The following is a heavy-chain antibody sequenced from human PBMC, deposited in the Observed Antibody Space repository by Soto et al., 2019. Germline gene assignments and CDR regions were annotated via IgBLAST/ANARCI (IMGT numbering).Heavy chain of an antibody. V-gene: IGHV4-34*01. Sequence: ADTLSLTCAVFGGSFTGYYWNWIRQPPDKGLEWIGEISHSGITNYNPPLKSRVTISVDTSKNQFSLKLSSVSAADTAVYYCTRGPSGDKVDYWGQGTLVTVSS. CDR2: ISHSGIT. D-gene: IGHD7-27*01. CDR1: GGSFTGYY. CDR3: TRGPSGDKVDY. J-gene: IGHJ4*02.